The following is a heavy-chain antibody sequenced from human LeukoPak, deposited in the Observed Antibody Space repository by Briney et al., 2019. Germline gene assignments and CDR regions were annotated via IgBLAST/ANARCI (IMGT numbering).Heavy chain of an antibody. CDR1: GFTFSSYS. CDR2: ISSSSSYI. Sequence: GGSLRLSCAASGFTFSSYSMNWVRQAPGKGLEWVSSISSSSSYIYYADSVKGRFTISRDNAKNSLYLQMNSLRAEDTAVYYCARDSQWLIPEGIDYWGQGTLVTVSS. V-gene: IGHV3-21*01. J-gene: IGHJ4*02. D-gene: IGHD6-19*01. CDR3: ARDSQWLIPEGIDY.